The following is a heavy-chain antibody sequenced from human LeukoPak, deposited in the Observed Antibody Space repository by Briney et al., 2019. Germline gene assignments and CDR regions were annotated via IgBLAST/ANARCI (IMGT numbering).Heavy chain of an antibody. CDR3: ARDLGYDSSGYYPNWFDP. CDR1: GFTFSSYG. D-gene: IGHD3-22*01. V-gene: IGHV3-33*08. Sequence: GGSLRLSCAASGFTFSSYGMHWVRQAPGKGLEWVAVIWYDGSNKYYADSVKGRFTISRDNSKNTLYLQMNSLRAEDTAVYYCARDLGYDSSGYYPNWFDPWGQGTLCTVSS. CDR2: IWYDGSNK. J-gene: IGHJ5*02.